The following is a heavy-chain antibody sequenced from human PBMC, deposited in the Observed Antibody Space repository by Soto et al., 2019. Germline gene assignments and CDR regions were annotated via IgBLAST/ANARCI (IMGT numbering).Heavy chain of an antibody. CDR2: IDPSDSYT. Sequence: GESLKISCKGSGYSFTSYWISWVRQMPGKGLEWMGRIDPSDSYTNYSPSFQGHVTISADKSISTAYLQWGSLKASDTAMYYCARVLVVGTATPVLWAFDIWGQGTMVTVSS. D-gene: IGHD2-21*02. J-gene: IGHJ3*02. V-gene: IGHV5-10-1*01. CDR3: ARVLVVGTATPVLWAFDI. CDR1: GYSFTSYW.